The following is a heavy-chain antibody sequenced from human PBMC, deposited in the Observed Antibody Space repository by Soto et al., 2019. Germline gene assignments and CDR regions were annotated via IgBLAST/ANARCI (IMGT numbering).Heavy chain of an antibody. CDR1: GFTFSSYA. V-gene: IGHV3-30-3*01. CDR2: ISYDGSNK. Sequence: QVQLVESGGGVVQPGRSLRLSCAASGFTFSSYAMHWVRQAPGKGLEWVAVISYDGSNKYYADSVKGRFTISRDNSKNTLYLQMNSLRAEDTAVYYCAREWDIVLVPAAMINWGQGTLVTVSS. D-gene: IGHD2-2*01. CDR3: AREWDIVLVPAAMIN. J-gene: IGHJ4*02.